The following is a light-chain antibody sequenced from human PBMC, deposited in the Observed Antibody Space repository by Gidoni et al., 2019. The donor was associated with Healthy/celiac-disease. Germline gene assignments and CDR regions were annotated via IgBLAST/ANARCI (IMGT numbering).Light chain of an antibody. CDR1: QSISSY. V-gene: IGKV1-39*01. Sequence: DIKMTTSPSSLSASVGDRVTITCRASQSISSYLNWYHQKPGKAPKLLIYAASSLQSGVPARFSGSGSGTDFTLTISSLQPEDFATYYCQQSYSTPPWTFGQGIKVEIK. CDR3: QQSYSTPPWT. J-gene: IGKJ1*01. CDR2: AAS.